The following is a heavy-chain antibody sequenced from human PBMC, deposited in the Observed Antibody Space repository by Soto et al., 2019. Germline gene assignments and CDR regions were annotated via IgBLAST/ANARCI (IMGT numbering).Heavy chain of an antibody. Sequence: QVQLVQSGAEVKKPGASVKVSCKASGYTFINYYMHWVRQAPGQGLEWMGIINPNGGSTTYAQKLQGRFTLTRDTSTNTVNMELSSLRSEDPAVDYCAREKWLVRRNDPFDVWGQGTMVTVSS. D-gene: IGHD6-19*01. CDR1: GYTFINYY. J-gene: IGHJ3*01. CDR2: INPNGGST. CDR3: AREKWLVRRNDPFDV. V-gene: IGHV1-46*01.